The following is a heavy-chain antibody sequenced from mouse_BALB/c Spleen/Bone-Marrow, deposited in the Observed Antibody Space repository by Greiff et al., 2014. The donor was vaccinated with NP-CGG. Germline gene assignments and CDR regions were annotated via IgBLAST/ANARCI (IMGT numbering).Heavy chain of an antibody. J-gene: IGHJ3*01. V-gene: IGHV2-6-5*01. CDR1: GFSLTDCG. D-gene: IGHD2-4*01. CDR2: IWGGGST. Sequence: VQLQQSGPGLVAPSQSLSITCTVSGFSLTDCGVSWIRQPPGKGLEWLGVIWGGGSTYYNSALKSRLSISKDNSKSQVFLKMNSPQTDDTAMYYCARIYFDFDGFAYWGQGTLVTVSA. CDR3: ARIYFDFDGFAY.